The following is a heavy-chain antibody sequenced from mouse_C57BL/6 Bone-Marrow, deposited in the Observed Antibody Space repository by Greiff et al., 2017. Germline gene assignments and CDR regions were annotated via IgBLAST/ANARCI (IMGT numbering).Heavy chain of an antibody. J-gene: IGHJ4*01. CDR3: ARSVFGMDY. CDR2: IYPGDGDT. V-gene: IGHV1-80*01. Sequence: VKLLEPGAELVKPGASVKISCKASGYAFSSYWMNWVKQRPGQGLEWIGQIYPGDGDTNYNGKFKGKATLTADKSSSTAYMQLSSLTSEDSAVYFGARSVFGMDYWGQGTSVTVSS. CDR1: GYAFSSYW.